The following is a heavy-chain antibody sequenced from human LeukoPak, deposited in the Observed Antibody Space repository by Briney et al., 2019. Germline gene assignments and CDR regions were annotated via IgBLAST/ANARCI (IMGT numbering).Heavy chain of an antibody. V-gene: IGHV5-51*01. CDR2: IYPRDSAI. CDR1: GYNFDTYW. Sequence: GESLKISCKASGYNFDTYWIGWVRQKPGKGLEWMGIIYPRDSAIKYNPSFQGQVSISVDRSMTTAYLRWDSLKASDSAIYYCAKQGGRYSGYDFRCDSWGQETLITVSS. D-gene: IGHD5-12*01. J-gene: IGHJ4*02. CDR3: AKQGGRYSGYDFRCDS.